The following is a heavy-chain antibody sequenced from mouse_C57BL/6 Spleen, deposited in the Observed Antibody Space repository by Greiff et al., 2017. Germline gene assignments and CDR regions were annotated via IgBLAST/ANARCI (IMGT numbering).Heavy chain of an antibody. CDR1: GYTFTDYN. D-gene: IGHD4-1*01. V-gene: IGHV1-18*01. Sequence: VQLQQSGPELVKPGASVKIPCKASGYTFTDYNMDWVKQSPGKSLEWIGDINPNNGGTIYNQKFKGKATLTVDKSSSTAYMELRSLTSEDSAVYYCASLANWDNFDDWGQGTTLTVSS. CDR3: ASLANWDNFDD. CDR2: INPNNGGT. J-gene: IGHJ2*01.